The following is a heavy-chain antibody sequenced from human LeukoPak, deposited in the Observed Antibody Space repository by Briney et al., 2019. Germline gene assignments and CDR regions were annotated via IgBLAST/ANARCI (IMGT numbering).Heavy chain of an antibody. CDR1: GFAFSSQA. Sequence: GGSLRLSCAASGFAFSSQAMGWVRQAPGKGLEWVSVNSDSGSLTYYADSVKGRFTISRDNSKNTLFLQMNSLRAEDTAVYYCAKDARRTSGWYFFDYWGQGSLVTVSS. D-gene: IGHD6-19*01. CDR3: AKDARRTSGWYFFDY. J-gene: IGHJ4*02. V-gene: IGHV3-23*01. CDR2: NSDSGSLT.